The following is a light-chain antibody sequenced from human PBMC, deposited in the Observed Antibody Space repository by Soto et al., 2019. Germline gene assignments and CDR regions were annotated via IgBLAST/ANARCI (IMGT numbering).Light chain of an antibody. CDR2: DVS. CDR3: SSYTSSSLV. J-gene: IGLJ2*01. V-gene: IGLV2-14*01. Sequence: QSALTQPASVSGSPGQSITISCTGTSSDVGGYNYVSWYQQHPGKAPKLMIYDVSNRPSGVSNRFSGSKSGNTASLTISGLQDEHEADYYCSSYTSSSLVFGGGTKLTVL. CDR1: SSDVGGYNY.